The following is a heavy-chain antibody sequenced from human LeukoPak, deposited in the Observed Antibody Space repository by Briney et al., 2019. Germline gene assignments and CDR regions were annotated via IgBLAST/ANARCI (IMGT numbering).Heavy chain of an antibody. V-gene: IGHV3-48*01. CDR3: ARAGGSYYVDY. J-gene: IGHJ4*02. CDR1: GFTFSSYS. CDR2: IRSSSSII. D-gene: IGHD1-26*01. Sequence: PGGSLRLSCAASGFTFSSYSMNWVRQAPGKGLEWVSYIRSSSSIIYYASSVKGRFTISRDNAKNSLYLQMNSLRAEDTAVYYCARAGGSYYVDYWGQGTLVTVSS.